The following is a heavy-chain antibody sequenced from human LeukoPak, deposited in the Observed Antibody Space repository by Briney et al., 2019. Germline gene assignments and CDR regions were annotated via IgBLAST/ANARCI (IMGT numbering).Heavy chain of an antibody. CDR2: IYTSGRT. V-gene: IGHV4-61*02. Sequence: SETLSLTCTVSGGSISSGSYYWSWIRQPAGKGLEWIGRIYTSGRTNYNPSLKSRVTISVDTSKNQFSLKLSSVTAADTAVYYCAAEGYNFFDYWGQETLVTVSS. D-gene: IGHD5-24*01. CDR3: AAEGYNFFDY. CDR1: GGSISSGSYY. J-gene: IGHJ4*02.